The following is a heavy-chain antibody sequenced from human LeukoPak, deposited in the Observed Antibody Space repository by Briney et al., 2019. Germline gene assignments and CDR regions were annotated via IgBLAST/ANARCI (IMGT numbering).Heavy chain of an antibody. CDR1: GFTVSSNY. J-gene: IGHJ2*01. Sequence: TGGSLRLSCAASGFTVSSNYMSWVRQAPGKGLEWVSVIYSGGSTYYADSVKGRFTISRDNSKNTLYLQMNSLRAEDTAVYYCARDRDCSSTRCYANWYFDLWGRGTLVTVSS. CDR3: ARDRDCSSTRCYANWYFDL. CDR2: IYSGGST. V-gene: IGHV3-53*01. D-gene: IGHD2-2*01.